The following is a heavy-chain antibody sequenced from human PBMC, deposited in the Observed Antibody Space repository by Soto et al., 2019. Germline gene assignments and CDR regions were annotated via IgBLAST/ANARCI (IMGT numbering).Heavy chain of an antibody. CDR3: ARESPSPQRLPSRYFDN. Sequence: EVQLVESGGDLVQPGGSLRLSCAASRFTFSDYSMNWVRQAPGKGLEWVSDISGIGETIYYADSVRGRFTISRDNAKNSLFLQKLNLRGQETDVSACARESPSPQRLPSRYFDNWGQGTMVTVSS. J-gene: IGHJ4*02. CDR2: ISGIGETI. D-gene: IGHD6-6*01. V-gene: IGHV3-48*01. CDR1: RFTFSDYS.